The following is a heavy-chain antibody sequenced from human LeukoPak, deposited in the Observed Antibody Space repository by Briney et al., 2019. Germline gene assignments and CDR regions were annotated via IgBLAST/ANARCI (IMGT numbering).Heavy chain of an antibody. J-gene: IGHJ5*02. CDR2: IIPIFGTA. Sequence: SVKVSCKASGGTFSSYAISWVRQAPGQGLEWMGGIIPIFGTANYTQKFQGRVTITADESTSTAYMELSSLRSEDTAVYYCARDQGGYNWFDPWGQGTLVTVSS. V-gene: IGHV1-69*13. CDR1: GGTFSSYA. CDR3: ARDQGGYNWFDP.